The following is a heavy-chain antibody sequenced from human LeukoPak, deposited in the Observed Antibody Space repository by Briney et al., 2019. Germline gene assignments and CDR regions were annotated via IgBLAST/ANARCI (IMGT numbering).Heavy chain of an antibody. J-gene: IGHJ4*02. CDR2: IYYSGST. Sequence: SETLSLTCTVSGGSISSYYWSWIRQPPGKGLEWIGYIYYSGSTNYNPSLKSRVTISVDTSKNQFSLKLGSVTAADTAVYYCARSVGSERDFDYWGQGTLVTVSS. CDR1: GGSISSYY. V-gene: IGHV4-59*01. D-gene: IGHD1-26*01. CDR3: ARSVGSERDFDY.